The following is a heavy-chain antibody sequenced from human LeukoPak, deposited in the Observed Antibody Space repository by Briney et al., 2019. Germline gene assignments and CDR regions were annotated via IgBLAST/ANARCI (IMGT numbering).Heavy chain of an antibody. CDR1: GGSISSSSYY. CDR3: AREEYQLLWTYDYYYMDV. V-gene: IGHV4-39*02. CDR2: IYYSGST. Sequence: SETLSLTCTVSGGSISSSSYYWGWIRQPPGKGLEWIGSIYYSGSTYYNPSLKSRVTISVDTSKNQFSLKLSSVTAADTAVYYCAREEYQLLWTYDYYYMDVWGKGTTVTISS. D-gene: IGHD2-2*01. J-gene: IGHJ6*03.